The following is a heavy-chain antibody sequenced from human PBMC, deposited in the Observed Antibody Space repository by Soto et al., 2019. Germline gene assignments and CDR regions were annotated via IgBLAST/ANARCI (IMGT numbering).Heavy chain of an antibody. CDR1: NGSISTAGYY. J-gene: IGHJ6*02. Sequence: QMQLQESGPGLVKPSQTLSLSCTVSNGSISTAGYYWIWIRQHPVKGLEWIGYIYYSGSTYYNPSLKSRIPMSIDTSKNQFSLTLYSVTAADTAVYYCARRSPFHLYGMDVWGQGTPVTVSS. V-gene: IGHV4-31*03. CDR2: IYYSGST. D-gene: IGHD6-6*01. CDR3: ARRSPFHLYGMDV.